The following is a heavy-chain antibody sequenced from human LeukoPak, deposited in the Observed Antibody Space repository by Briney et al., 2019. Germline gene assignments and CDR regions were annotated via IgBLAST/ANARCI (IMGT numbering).Heavy chain of an antibody. CDR2: IKNKTDGGTT. V-gene: IGHV3-15*01. J-gene: IGHJ5*02. CDR3: ATGGNWNHGRFDP. CDR1: GFTFSSYW. Sequence: GGSLRLSCPASGFTFSSYWMSWVRQAPGKGLEGVGRIKNKTDGGTTDYGAPVKGRFTISRDDSKNMLYLKMNSLKTEDTAVYYCATGGNWNHGRFDPWGQGTLVTVFS. D-gene: IGHD1-14*01.